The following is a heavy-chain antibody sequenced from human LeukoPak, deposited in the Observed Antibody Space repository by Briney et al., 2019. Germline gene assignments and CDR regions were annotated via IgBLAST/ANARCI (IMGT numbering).Heavy chain of an antibody. CDR1: GFTFSSYS. Sequence: GGSLRLSCAASGFTFSSYSMNWVRQAPGKGLEWVSYISSSSSTIYYAASVKGRFTISRDNAKNSLYLQMNSLRAEDTAVYYCASERSSSSWPVEYWGQGTLVTVSS. D-gene: IGHD6-13*01. V-gene: IGHV3-48*04. J-gene: IGHJ4*02. CDR3: ASERSSSSWPVEY. CDR2: ISSSSSTI.